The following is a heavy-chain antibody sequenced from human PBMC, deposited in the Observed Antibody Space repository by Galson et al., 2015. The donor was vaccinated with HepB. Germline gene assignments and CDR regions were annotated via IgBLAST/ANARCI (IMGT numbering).Heavy chain of an antibody. CDR2: ISGSGGST. Sequence: SLRLSCAASGFTFSSYAMSWVRQAPGKGLEWVSAISGSGGSTYYADSVKGRFTISRDNSKNTLYLQMNSLRAEDTAVYYCAKRYYYGSGTRSYYFDYWGQGTLVTVSS. CDR1: GFTFSSYA. CDR3: AKRYYYGSGTRSYYFDY. D-gene: IGHD3-10*01. J-gene: IGHJ4*02. V-gene: IGHV3-23*01.